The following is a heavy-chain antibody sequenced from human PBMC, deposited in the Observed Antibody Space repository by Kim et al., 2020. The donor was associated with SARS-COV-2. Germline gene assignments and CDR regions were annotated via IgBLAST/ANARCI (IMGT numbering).Heavy chain of an antibody. Sequence: SVKVSCKASGFTFTSSAVQWVRQARGQRLEWIGWIVVGSGNTNYAQKFQERATITRDMSTSTVYMELSSLRSEDTAVFYCAALLTTQGKTHAYWGQGTLVTVSS. CDR1: GFTFTSSA. CDR2: IVVGSGNT. D-gene: IGHD4-4*01. CDR3: AALLTTQGKTHAY. V-gene: IGHV1-58*01. J-gene: IGHJ4*02.